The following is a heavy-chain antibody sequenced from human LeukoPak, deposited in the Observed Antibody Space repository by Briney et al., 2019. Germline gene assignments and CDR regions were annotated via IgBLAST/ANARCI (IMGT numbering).Heavy chain of an antibody. CDR2: INPSGGST. D-gene: IGHD6-19*01. CDR1: GYTFTSYY. CDR3: ARDMGRIAVAEILDY. J-gene: IGHJ4*02. Sequence: ASVKVSCKASGYTFTSYYMHWVRQAPGQGLEWMGIINPSGGSTSYAQKFQGRVTMTRDMSTSTVYMELSSLRSEDTAVYYRARDMGRIAVAEILDYWGQGTLVTVSS. V-gene: IGHV1-46*01.